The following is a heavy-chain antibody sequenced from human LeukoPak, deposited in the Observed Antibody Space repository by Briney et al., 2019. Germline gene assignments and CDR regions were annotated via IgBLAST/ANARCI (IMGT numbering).Heavy chain of an antibody. CDR1: GYSFTSYW. CDR3: GYCSSTSCLYFDY. V-gene: IGHV5-51*01. Sequence: GESLKISCKGSGYSFTSYWIGWVRQMPGKGLGWMGIIYPGDSDTRYSPSFQGQVTISADKSISTAYLQWSSLKASDTAMYYCGYCSSTSCLYFDYWGQGTLVTVSS. CDR2: IYPGDSDT. J-gene: IGHJ4*02. D-gene: IGHD2-2*01.